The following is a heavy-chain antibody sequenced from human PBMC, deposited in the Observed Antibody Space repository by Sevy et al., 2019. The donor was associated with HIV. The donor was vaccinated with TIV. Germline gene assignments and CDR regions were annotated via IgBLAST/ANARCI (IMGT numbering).Heavy chain of an antibody. V-gene: IGHV3-23*01. CDR1: GFTFSKYS. D-gene: IGHD2-8*01. CDR3: AREGGTNPHDY. J-gene: IGHJ4*02. CDR2: LSFVCGEI. Sequence: GGSLRLSCAASGFTFSKYSMSWVRQPQGPGMEWVSTLSFVCGEITYADSVKGRFTISRDNSKSSVYLQMNNLRPEDTAVYYCAREGGTNPHDYWGQGTLVTVSS.